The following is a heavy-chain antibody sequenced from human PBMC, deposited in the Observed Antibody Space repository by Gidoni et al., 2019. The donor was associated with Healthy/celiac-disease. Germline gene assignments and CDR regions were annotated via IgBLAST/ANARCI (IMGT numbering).Heavy chain of an antibody. J-gene: IGHJ4*02. CDR3: ARGRIGGYDYVWGSYRQYYFDY. Sequence: QVQLQQWGAGLLKPSETLSLTCAVYGGSFSGYYWSWTRQPPGKGREWIGEINHSGSTNYNPSLKSRVTISVDTSKNQFSLKLSSVTAADTAVYYCARGRIGGYDYVWGSYRQYYFDYWGQGTLVTVSS. D-gene: IGHD3-16*02. CDR2: INHSGST. V-gene: IGHV4-34*01. CDR1: GGSFSGYY.